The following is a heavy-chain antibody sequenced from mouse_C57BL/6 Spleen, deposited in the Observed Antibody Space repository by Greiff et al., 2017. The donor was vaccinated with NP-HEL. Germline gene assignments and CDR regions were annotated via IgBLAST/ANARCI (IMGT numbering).Heavy chain of an antibody. CDR1: GFTFSSYA. CDR2: ISDGGSYT. J-gene: IGHJ2*01. CDR3: ARAPLYDYDRGFDY. D-gene: IGHD2-4*01. Sequence: EVKVVESGGGLVKPGGSLKLSCAASGFTFSSYAMSWVRQTPEKRLEWVATISDGGSYTYYPDNVKGRFTISRDNAKNNLYLQMSHLKSEDTAMYYCARAPLYDYDRGFDYWGQGTTLTVSS. V-gene: IGHV5-4*03.